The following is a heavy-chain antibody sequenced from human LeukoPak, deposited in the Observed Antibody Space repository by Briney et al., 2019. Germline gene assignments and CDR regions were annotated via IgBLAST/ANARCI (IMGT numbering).Heavy chain of an antibody. CDR3: ARDLSDTAMVTFDY. V-gene: IGHV4-39*07. J-gene: IGHJ4*02. CDR2: IYYSGST. Sequence: PSETLFLTCTVSGGSISSSSYYWGWIRQPPGKGLEWIGSIYYSGSTYYNPSLKSRVTISVDTSKNQFSLKLSSVTAADTAVYYCARDLSDTAMVTFDYWGQGTLVTVSS. CDR1: GGSISSSSYY. D-gene: IGHD5-18*01.